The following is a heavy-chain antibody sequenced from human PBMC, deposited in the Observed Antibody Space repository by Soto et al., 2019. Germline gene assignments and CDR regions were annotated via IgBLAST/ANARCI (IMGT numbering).Heavy chain of an antibody. J-gene: IGHJ6*02. CDR1: GGSISSSSYY. Sequence: SETLSLTCSVSGGSISSSSYYWGWIRQPPGKGLEWIGSIYYSGSTYYNPSLKSRVTISVDTSKKQFSLKLSSVTAADTAVYYCARRPRVWFGELGYHYYYGMDVWGQGTTVTVSS. D-gene: IGHD3-10*01. CDR3: ARRPRVWFGELGYHYYYGMDV. V-gene: IGHV4-39*01. CDR2: IYYSGST.